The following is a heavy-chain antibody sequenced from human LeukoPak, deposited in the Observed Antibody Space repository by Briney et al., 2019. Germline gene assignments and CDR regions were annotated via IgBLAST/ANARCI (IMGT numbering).Heavy chain of an antibody. CDR3: ARPFAPLYYYDSSGPETDY. CDR2: ISPNSGGT. D-gene: IGHD3-22*01. V-gene: IGHV1-2*06. Sequence: ASVKVSCKASGYTFTGYYMHWVRQAPGQGLEWMGRISPNSGGTNYAQKFQGRVTMTRDTSISTAYMELSRLRSDDTAVYYCARPFAPLYYYDSSGPETDYWGQGTLVTVSS. CDR1: GYTFTGYY. J-gene: IGHJ4*02.